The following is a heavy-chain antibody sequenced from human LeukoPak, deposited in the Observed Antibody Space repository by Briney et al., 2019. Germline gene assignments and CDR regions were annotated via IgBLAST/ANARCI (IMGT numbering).Heavy chain of an antibody. CDR3: AGGGDYSSSPYYFDY. CDR1: GYTFTSYA. Sequence: ASVKVSCKASGYTFTSYAMNRVRQAPGQGLEWMGWINTNTGNPTYAQGFTGRFVFSLDTSVSTAYLQISSLKAEDTAVYYCAGGGDYSSSPYYFDYWGQGTLVTVSS. V-gene: IGHV7-4-1*02. CDR2: INTNTGNP. D-gene: IGHD6-13*01. J-gene: IGHJ4*02.